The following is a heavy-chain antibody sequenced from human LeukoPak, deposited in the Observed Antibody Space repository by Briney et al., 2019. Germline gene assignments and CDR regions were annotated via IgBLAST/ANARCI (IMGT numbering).Heavy chain of an antibody. CDR2: INHSGST. Sequence: SETLSLTCAVYGGSFSGYYWSWIRQPPGKGLEWIGEINHSGSTNFNPSLKSRVTISVDTSKNQFSLKLSSVTAADTAAYYCARGRDYWGQGTLVTVSS. V-gene: IGHV4-34*01. CDR3: ARGRDY. CDR1: GGSFSGYY. J-gene: IGHJ4*02.